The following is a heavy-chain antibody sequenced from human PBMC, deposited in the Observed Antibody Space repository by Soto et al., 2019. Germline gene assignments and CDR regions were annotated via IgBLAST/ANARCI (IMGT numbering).Heavy chain of an antibody. Sequence: QVQLQESGPGLVKPSQTLSLTCTVSGGSISSGGYYWSWIRQHPGKGLEWIGYIYYSGSTYYNPSITSRVTISVDTSKNQFSLKLSSVTAADTAVYYCARGRTVTHDAFDIWGQGTMVTVSS. D-gene: IGHD4-17*01. CDR3: ARGRTVTHDAFDI. V-gene: IGHV4-31*03. J-gene: IGHJ3*02. CDR2: IYYSGST. CDR1: GGSISSGGYY.